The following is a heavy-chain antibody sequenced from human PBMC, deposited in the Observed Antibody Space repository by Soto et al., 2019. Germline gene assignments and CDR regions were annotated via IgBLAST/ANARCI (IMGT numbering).Heavy chain of an antibody. V-gene: IGHV4-39*01. CDR3: ARKGMTAAGFDY. Sequence: ETLSLTCSVSGASINNFAYYWGWIRQPPGKGLEWIGTVYYNENTYYNPSLKSRVAISVDTAKNQFSLNLRSVTAADTAIYYCARKGMTAAGFDYWGQGTLVTVSS. CDR2: VYYNENT. CDR1: GASINNFAYY. D-gene: IGHD6-25*01. J-gene: IGHJ4*02.